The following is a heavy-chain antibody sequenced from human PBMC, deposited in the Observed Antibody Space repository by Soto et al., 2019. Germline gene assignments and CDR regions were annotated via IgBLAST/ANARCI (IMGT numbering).Heavy chain of an antibody. D-gene: IGHD4-17*01. CDR2: IIPIFGTA. V-gene: IGHV1-69*13. CDR1: GGTFSSYA. CDR3: ARGDQIHDYPKDGMDV. Sequence: GASVKVSCKASGGTFSSYAISWVRQAPGQGLEWMGGIIPIFGTANYAQKFQGRVTITADESTSTAYMELSSLRSEDTAVYYCARGDQIHDYPKDGMDVWGQGTTVTVSS. J-gene: IGHJ6*02.